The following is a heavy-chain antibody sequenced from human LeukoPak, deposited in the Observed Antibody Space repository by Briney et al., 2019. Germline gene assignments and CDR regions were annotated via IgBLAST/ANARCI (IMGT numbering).Heavy chain of an antibody. J-gene: IGHJ3*02. CDR2: INWNGGST. D-gene: IGHD3-10*01. Sequence: GGSLRLSCAASGFTFDDYGMSWVRQAPGKGLEWVSGINWNGGSTGYADSVKGRFTISRDNRKNTLYLQMNSLRAEDTAVYYCARWGLGKGDGFDIWGQGTMVTVSS. V-gene: IGHV3-20*04. CDR1: GFTFDDYG. CDR3: ARWGLGKGDGFDI.